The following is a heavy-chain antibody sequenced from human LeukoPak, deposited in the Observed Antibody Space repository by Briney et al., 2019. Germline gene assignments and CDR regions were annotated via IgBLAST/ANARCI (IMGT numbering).Heavy chain of an antibody. CDR2: INAGNGNT. CDR1: GYTFTSYA. V-gene: IGHV1-3*01. CDR3: ARAIVRGVIITRGYFDY. Sequence: ASVKVSCKASGYTFTSYAMHWVRQASGQRLAWMGWINAGNGNTKYSQKFQGRVTITRDTSASTAYMELSSLRSEDTAVYYCARAIVRGVIITRGYFDYWGQGTLVTVSS. J-gene: IGHJ4*02. D-gene: IGHD3-10*01.